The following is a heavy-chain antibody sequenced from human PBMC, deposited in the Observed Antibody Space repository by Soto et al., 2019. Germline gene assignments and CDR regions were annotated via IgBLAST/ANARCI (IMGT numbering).Heavy chain of an antibody. D-gene: IGHD2-2*01. Sequence: SETLSLTCAVYGGSFSGYYWSWIRQPPGKGLEWIGEINHSGSTNYNPSLKSRVTISVDTSKNQFSLKLSSVTAADTAVYYCARGYCSSTSCSVEAATPSYFDYWGQGTLVTVSS. CDR2: INHSGST. V-gene: IGHV4-34*01. J-gene: IGHJ4*02. CDR1: GGSFSGYY. CDR3: ARGYCSSTSCSVEAATPSYFDY.